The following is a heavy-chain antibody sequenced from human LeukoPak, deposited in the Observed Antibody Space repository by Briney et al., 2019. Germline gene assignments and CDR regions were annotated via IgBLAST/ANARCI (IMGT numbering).Heavy chain of an antibody. D-gene: IGHD3-10*01. Sequence: GGSLRLSCAASGFTFSSYSMNWVRQAPGKGLEWVSCISSSSSNKYYADSAKGRFTISRDNAKNSLHLQMNSLRAEDTAVYYCARVSGTFGELYWGQGTLVTVSS. J-gene: IGHJ4*02. CDR2: ISSSSSNK. V-gene: IGHV3-21*01. CDR1: GFTFSSYS. CDR3: ARVSGTFGELY.